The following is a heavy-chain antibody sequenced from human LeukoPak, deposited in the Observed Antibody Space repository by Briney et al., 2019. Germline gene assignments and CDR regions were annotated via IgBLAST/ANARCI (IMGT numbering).Heavy chain of an antibody. CDR1: GGSISSGDYY. D-gene: IGHD3-10*01. Sequence: SQTLSLTCTVSGGSISSGDYYWSWIRQPPGKGLEWIGYIYYSGSTYYNPSLKSRVTISVDTSKNQFSLKLSSVTAADTAVYYCARAETSDVPDYYGSGSYPHDAFDIWGQGTMVTVSS. V-gene: IGHV4-30-4*08. CDR3: ARAETSDVPDYYGSGSYPHDAFDI. CDR2: IYYSGST. J-gene: IGHJ3*02.